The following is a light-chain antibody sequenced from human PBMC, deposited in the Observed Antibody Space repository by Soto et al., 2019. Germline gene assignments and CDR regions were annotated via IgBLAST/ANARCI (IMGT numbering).Light chain of an antibody. CDR2: EVF. J-gene: IGLJ1*01. CDR3: NSYAGSNNYA. Sequence: QSALTQPPSASGSPGQSVTISCTGTSSDVGGYNYVSWYQQHPGKAPKLMIYEVFKRPSGVPDRFSGSKSGNTASLTVSGLQAEDEADYYCNSYAGSNNYAFGTGTKLTVL. CDR1: SSDVGGYNY. V-gene: IGLV2-8*01.